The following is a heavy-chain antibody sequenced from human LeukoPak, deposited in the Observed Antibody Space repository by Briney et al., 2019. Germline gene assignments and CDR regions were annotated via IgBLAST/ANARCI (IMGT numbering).Heavy chain of an antibody. V-gene: IGHV3-23*01. D-gene: IGHD6-6*01. CDR2: ISGSGGST. Sequence: GGSLRLSCAASGFTFSSYGMSWVRQAPGKGLEWVSAISGSGGSTYYADSVKGRFTISRDNAKNSLYLQMNSLRAEDTAVYYCARDLAIAARGGNWFDPWGQGTLVTVSS. J-gene: IGHJ5*02. CDR1: GFTFSSYG. CDR3: ARDLAIAARGGNWFDP.